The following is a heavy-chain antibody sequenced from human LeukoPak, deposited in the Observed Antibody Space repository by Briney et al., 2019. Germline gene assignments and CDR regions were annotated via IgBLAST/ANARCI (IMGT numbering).Heavy chain of an antibody. CDR2: INPNSGGT. Sequence: ASVKVSCKASGYTFTGYYMHWVRQAPGQGLEWMGWINPNSGGTKYAQKFQGRVTMTRDTSISTGYMELSRLRSDDTAVYYCARESGYFDWSDIDYWGQGTLVTVSS. V-gene: IGHV1-2*02. D-gene: IGHD3-9*01. J-gene: IGHJ4*02. CDR3: ARESGYFDWSDIDY. CDR1: GYTFTGYY.